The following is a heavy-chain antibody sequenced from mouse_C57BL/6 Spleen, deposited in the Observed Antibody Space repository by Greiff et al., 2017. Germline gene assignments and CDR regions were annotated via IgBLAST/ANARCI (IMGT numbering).Heavy chain of an antibody. CDR1: GYTFTSYW. Sequence: QVQLQQPGAELVRPGTSVKLSCKASGYTFTSYWMHWVKQRPGQGLEWIGVIDPSDSYTNYNQKFKGKATLTVDTSSSTAYMQLSSLTSEDSAVYYCAGNYGSSYRYWYFEVWGTGTTVTVSS. J-gene: IGHJ1*03. CDR3: AGNYGSSYRYWYFEV. V-gene: IGHV1-59*01. D-gene: IGHD1-1*01. CDR2: IDPSDSYT.